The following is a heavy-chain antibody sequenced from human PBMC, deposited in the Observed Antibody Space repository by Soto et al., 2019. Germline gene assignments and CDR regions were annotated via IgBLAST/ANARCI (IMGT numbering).Heavy chain of an antibody. J-gene: IGHJ3*02. Sequence: GGSLRLSFAASGFTFSSYAMSWVRQAPGKGLEWVSAISGSGGSTYYADSVKGRFTISRDNSKNTLYLQMNSLRAEDTAVYYCAKDKGELLDLHAFDIWGQGTMVTVSS. CDR1: GFTFSSYA. CDR3: AKDKGELLDLHAFDI. CDR2: ISGSGGST. D-gene: IGHD1-26*01. V-gene: IGHV3-23*01.